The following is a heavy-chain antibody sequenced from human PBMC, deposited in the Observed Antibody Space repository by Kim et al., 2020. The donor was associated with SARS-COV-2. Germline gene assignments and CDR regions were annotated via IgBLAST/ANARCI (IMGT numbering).Heavy chain of an antibody. D-gene: IGHD3-22*01. Sequence: SETLSLTCAVYGGSFSGYYWSWIRQPPGKGLEWIGEINHSGSTNYNPSLKSRVTISVDTSKNQFSLKLSSVTAADTAVYYCARVGGYYDSSGPVNWFDPWGQGTLVTVSS. CDR2: INHSGST. J-gene: IGHJ5*02. CDR1: GGSFSGYY. CDR3: ARVGGYYDSSGPVNWFDP. V-gene: IGHV4-34*01.